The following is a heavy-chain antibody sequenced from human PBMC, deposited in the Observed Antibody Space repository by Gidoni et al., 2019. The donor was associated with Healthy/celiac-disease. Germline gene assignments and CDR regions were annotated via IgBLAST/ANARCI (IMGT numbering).Heavy chain of an antibody. J-gene: IGHJ6*03. CDR1: GYSFTSYW. CDR3: ARHVDTAMLPYYYYMDV. V-gene: IGHV5-51*01. D-gene: IGHD5-18*01. Sequence: EVQLVQSGAEGKKPGESRKISCKGSGYSFTSYWIGWVRQMPGKGLDWMGIIYPGDSDTSYSPSFQGQVTISADKSISTAYLQWSSLKASDTAMYYCARHVDTAMLPYYYYMDVWGKGTTVTVSS. CDR2: IYPGDSDT.